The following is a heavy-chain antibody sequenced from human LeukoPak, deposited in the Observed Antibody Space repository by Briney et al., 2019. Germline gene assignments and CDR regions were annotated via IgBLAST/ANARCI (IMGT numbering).Heavy chain of an antibody. V-gene: IGHV4-38-2*02. Sequence: SETLSLTCTVSGYSISSGYYWGWIRQPPGKGLEWIGSIYHSGSTYYNPSLKSRVTISVDTSKNQFSLKLSSVTAADTAVYYCVGGVREWTHFDYWGQGTLVTVSS. J-gene: IGHJ4*02. CDR3: VGGVREWTHFDY. CDR1: GYSISSGYY. D-gene: IGHD3-10*01. CDR2: IYHSGST.